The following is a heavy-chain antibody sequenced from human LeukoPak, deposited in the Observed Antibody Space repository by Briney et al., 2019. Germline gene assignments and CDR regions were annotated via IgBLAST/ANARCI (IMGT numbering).Heavy chain of an antibody. CDR3: ARAPGWPIAARPLDQ. V-gene: IGHV4-34*01. J-gene: IGHJ4*02. CDR2: INQSGYI. Sequence: SETLSLTCAVYGGSFSNYYWNWIRQPPGKGLEWIGEINQSGYINYNPSLKSRVTISVDTSKNQFSLRLSSVIAADTAVYYCARAPGWPIAARPLDQGGQGILVTVSS. CDR1: GGSFSNYY. D-gene: IGHD6-6*01.